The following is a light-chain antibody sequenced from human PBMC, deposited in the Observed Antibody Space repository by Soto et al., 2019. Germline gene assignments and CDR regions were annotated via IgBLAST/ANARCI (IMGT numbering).Light chain of an antibody. J-gene: IGKJ5*01. CDR2: KIS. Sequence: DIVMTQTPLSSPVTLGQPASISCRSSQSLAHSDGNTYLSWLQQRPGQPPRLLIYKISNQFSGVPDRFSGSGAVTDFTLKISRVEAEDVGVYYCMQATQFPITFGQGTRLEIK. V-gene: IGKV2-24*01. CDR3: MQATQFPIT. CDR1: QSLAHSDGNTY.